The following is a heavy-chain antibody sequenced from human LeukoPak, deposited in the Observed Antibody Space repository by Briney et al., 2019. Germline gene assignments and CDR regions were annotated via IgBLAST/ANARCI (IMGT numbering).Heavy chain of an antibody. J-gene: IGHJ4*02. Sequence: GASVKVSCKASGGTFSSYAISWVRQAPGQGLEWMGGIIPIFGTANYAQKFQGRVTITADESTSTAYMELSSLRSEDTAVYYCARPLRYCTNGVCYDPFDYWGQGTLVTVSS. V-gene: IGHV1-69*13. CDR1: GGTFSSYA. CDR3: ARPLRYCTNGVCYDPFDY. D-gene: IGHD2-8*01. CDR2: IIPIFGTA.